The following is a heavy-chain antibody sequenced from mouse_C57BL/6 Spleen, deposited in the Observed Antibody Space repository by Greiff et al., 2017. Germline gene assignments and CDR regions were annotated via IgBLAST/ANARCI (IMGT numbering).Heavy chain of an antibody. V-gene: IGHV5-12*01. CDR1: GFTFSDYY. CDR2: ISNGGGST. J-gene: IGHJ3*01. CDR3: ARHVITTVVAPVPWFAY. D-gene: IGHD1-1*01. Sequence: EVKLMESGGGLVQPGGSLKLSCAASGFTFSDYYMYWVRQTPEKRLEWVAYISNGGGSTYYPDTVKGRFTISSDNAKNTLYLQMSRRKSADTAMYYCARHVITTVVAPVPWFAYWGQGTLVTVSA.